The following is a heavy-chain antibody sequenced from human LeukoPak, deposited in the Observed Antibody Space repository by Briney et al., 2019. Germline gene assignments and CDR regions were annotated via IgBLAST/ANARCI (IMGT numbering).Heavy chain of an antibody. CDR2: IYYSGST. CDR3: ASYYDILTGFDY. Sequence: PSETLSLTCTVSGGSISSSSYYWGWIRQPPGKGLEWIGSIYYSGSTYYNPSFKSRVTISVDTSKNQFSLKLSSVTAADTAVYYCASYYDILTGFDYWGQGTLVTVSS. V-gene: IGHV4-39*01. J-gene: IGHJ4*02. CDR1: GGSISSSSYY. D-gene: IGHD3-9*01.